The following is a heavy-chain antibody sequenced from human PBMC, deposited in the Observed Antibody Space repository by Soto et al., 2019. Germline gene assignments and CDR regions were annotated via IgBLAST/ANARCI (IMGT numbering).Heavy chain of an antibody. CDR3: ARGDYYDSSGYYDY. D-gene: IGHD3-22*01. CDR1: GYTFTSYG. V-gene: IGHV1-18*04. J-gene: IGHJ4*02. Sequence: KVSCQASGYTFTSYGISWVRQAPGQGLEWMGWISAYNGNTNYAQKLQGRVTMTTDTSTSTAYMELRSLRSDDTAVYYCARGDYYDSSGYYDYWGQGTLVTAPQ. CDR2: ISAYNGNT.